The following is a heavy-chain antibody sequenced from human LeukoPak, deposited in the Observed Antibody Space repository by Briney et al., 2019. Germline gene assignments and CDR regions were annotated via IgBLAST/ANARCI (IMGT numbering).Heavy chain of an antibody. CDR3: AKDQIGWAPGYVSGPLDQ. CDR2: ISTDGNNE. CDR1: GFSFTMYG. D-gene: IGHD6-19*01. V-gene: IGHV3-30*18. Sequence: PGRPLRLSCAASGFSFTMYGIHWVRQAPGKGLEWVAVISTDGNNEYYANSVKGRFTISRDNSKNTVYQQMTSLRTEDTAVYYCAKDQIGWAPGYVSGPLDQWGQGTLVTVSS. J-gene: IGHJ4*02.